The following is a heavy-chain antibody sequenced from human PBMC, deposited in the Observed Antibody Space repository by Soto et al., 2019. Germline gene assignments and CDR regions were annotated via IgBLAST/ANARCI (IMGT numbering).Heavy chain of an antibody. J-gene: IGHJ4*02. CDR1: GFTFTNFG. CDR3: VAGQYFSDY. CDR2: ISYDGTNK. Sequence: QVQLVESGGGEVQPGKSLRLSCAASGFTFTNFGMHWVRQPPGKGLECVALISYDGTNKFYADSVKGRFTVSRDNSKNTLYLQMNSLRPEYTAVYYCVAGQYFSDYWGQGTLVSVSS. V-gene: IGHV3-30*03. D-gene: IGHD6-13*01.